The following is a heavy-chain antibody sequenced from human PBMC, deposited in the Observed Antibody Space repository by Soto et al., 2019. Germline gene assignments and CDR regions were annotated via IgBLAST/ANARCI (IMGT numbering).Heavy chain of an antibody. CDR1: GYTFTDYG. CDR2: IIVASGGT. D-gene: IGHD3-10*01. CDR3: ARDYYQLGRYWTACFDP. Sequence: QVHLVQSGVEVKEPGASVKVSCKASGYTFTDYGISWVRQAPGQGIEWMGWIIVASGGTRYAQKFQGRLNMTADTSTTTDYMELRSLRTDDTAVYFCARDYYQLGRYWTACFDPWGQGTLVTVAS. V-gene: IGHV1-18*01. J-gene: IGHJ5*02.